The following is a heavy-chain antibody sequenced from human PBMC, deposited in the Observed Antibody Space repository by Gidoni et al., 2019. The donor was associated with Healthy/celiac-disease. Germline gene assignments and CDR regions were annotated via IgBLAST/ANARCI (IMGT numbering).Heavy chain of an antibody. V-gene: IGHV1-8*01. Sequence: QVQLVQSGTEVKKPGASVKLYCKASGYTFTSYDIIWVRQATGQGLEWMGWMNPNSGNTGYAQKFQGRVTMTRNTSISTAYMELSSLRSEDTAVYYCARTAGGDYGELSDYWGQGTLVTVSS. CDR3: ARTAGGDYGELSDY. J-gene: IGHJ4*02. CDR1: GYTFTSYD. D-gene: IGHD4-17*01. CDR2: MNPNSGNT.